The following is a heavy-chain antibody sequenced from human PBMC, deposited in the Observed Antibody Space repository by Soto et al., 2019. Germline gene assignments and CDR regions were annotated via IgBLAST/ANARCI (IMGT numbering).Heavy chain of an antibody. CDR2: IYHTGSA. Sequence: SETLSLTCTVSGGSFNDYYWSWIRQPPGKGLEWIAYIYHTGSANYSPSLKDRVTISVDTSQHQVSLKLTSVTAADTAVYYCARGPDGSGFSRFDPWGQGTLVTVSS. D-gene: IGHD3-22*01. CDR1: GGSFNDYY. J-gene: IGHJ5*01. V-gene: IGHV4-59*01. CDR3: ARGPDGSGFSRFDP.